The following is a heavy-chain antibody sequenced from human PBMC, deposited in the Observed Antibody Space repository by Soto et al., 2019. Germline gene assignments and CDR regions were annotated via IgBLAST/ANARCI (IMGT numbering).Heavy chain of an antibody. CDR2: INSDGSST. D-gene: IGHD5-18*01. CDR3: ARSDLGRYGAYYGMDV. J-gene: IGHJ6*02. V-gene: IGHV3-74*01. CDR1: GFTFSSYW. Sequence: GGSLRLSCAASGFTFSSYWMHWVRQAPGKGLVWVSRINSDGSSTSYADSVKGRFTISRDNAKNTLYLQMNSLRAEDTAVYYCARSDLGRYGAYYGMDVWGQGTTVTVSS.